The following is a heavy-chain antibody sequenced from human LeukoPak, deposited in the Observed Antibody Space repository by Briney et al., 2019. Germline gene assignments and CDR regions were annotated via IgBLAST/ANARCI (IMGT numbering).Heavy chain of an antibody. CDR2: LIPVFATA. CDR3: ARDSILWSSSWSYYFDY. D-gene: IGHD6-13*01. J-gene: IGHJ4*02. CDR1: GDTFSDYA. V-gene: IGHV1-69*13. Sequence: SVKVSCKASGDTFSDYAISWVRQAPGQGLDWMGALIPVFATANYAQRFQGRVTLTADEPTSTAYTELTGLTSEDTAMYYCARDSILWSSSWSYYFDYWGQGTLVTVSS.